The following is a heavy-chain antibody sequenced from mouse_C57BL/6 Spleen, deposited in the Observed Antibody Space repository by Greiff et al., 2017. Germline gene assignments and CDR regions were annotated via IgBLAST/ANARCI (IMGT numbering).Heavy chain of an antibody. J-gene: IGHJ4*01. CDR2: ISNGGGST. Sequence: KLMESGGGLVQPGGSLKLSCAASGFTFSDYYMYWVRQTPEKRLEWVAYISNGGGSTYYPDTVKGRFTISRDNAKNTLYLQMSRLKSEDTAMYYCARSYYGSPYYAMDYWGQGTSVTVSS. D-gene: IGHD1-1*01. CDR3: ARSYYGSPYYAMDY. V-gene: IGHV5-12*01. CDR1: GFTFSDYY.